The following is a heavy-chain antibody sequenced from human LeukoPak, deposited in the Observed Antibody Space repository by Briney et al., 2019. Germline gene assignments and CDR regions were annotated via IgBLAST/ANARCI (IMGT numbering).Heavy chain of an antibody. D-gene: IGHD4-23*01. V-gene: IGHV4-39*01. J-gene: IGHJ6*03. CDR2: IYYSGST. CDR3: AXVVXNVLYYYYYXDV. Sequence: SETLSLTCTVSGGSISSSSYYWGWIRQPPGKGLEWIGSIYYSGSTYYNPSLKSRVTISVDTSKNQFSLKLSSVTAADTAVYYXAXVVXNVLYYYYYXDVWGKXXTVTV. CDR1: GGSISSSSYY.